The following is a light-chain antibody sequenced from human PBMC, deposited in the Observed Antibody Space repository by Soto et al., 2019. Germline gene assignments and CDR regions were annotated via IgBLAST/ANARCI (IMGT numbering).Light chain of an antibody. CDR1: QSLVLSDGNTY. V-gene: IGKV2-30*01. J-gene: IGKJ2*01. CDR3: MQGTHWPRT. Sequence: DVVMTQSPLSLPVTLGQPASISCRSSQSLVLSDGNTYLNWFQQRPGQSPRRLIYKISNRDSGVPDRFSGSGSDTDFTLTISRVEAEDVAIYYCMQGTHWPRTFGQGITLEIK. CDR2: KIS.